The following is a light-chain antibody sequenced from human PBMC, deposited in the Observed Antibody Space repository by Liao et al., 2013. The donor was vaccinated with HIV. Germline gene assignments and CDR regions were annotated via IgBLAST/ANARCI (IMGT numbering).Light chain of an antibody. CDR1: KLGDKY. CDR2: QDS. CDR3: QAWDSSTHVV. Sequence: SYELTQPPSVSVSPGHTASITCSGDKLGDKYACWYQQKPGQSPVLVIYQDSKRPSGIPERFSGSNSGNTATLTISGTQAMDEADYYCQAWDSSTHVVFGGRDQADRP. V-gene: IGLV3-1*01. J-gene: IGLJ2*01.